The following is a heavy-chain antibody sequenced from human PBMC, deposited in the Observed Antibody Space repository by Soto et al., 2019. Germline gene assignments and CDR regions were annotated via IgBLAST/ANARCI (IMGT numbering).Heavy chain of an antibody. Sequence: PGGSLRLSCAASGFTFSRYDFHWVRQAPGKGLEWVAFISFDGKKKESADSVRGRFTISRDNSANTVYLQMNRLRLEDTAVYYCARAAMLREVIIKGLDPWGQGTLVTVSS. V-gene: IGHV3-30*14. J-gene: IGHJ5*02. CDR3: ARAAMLREVIIKGLDP. CDR1: GFTFSRYD. CDR2: ISFDGKKK. D-gene: IGHD3-10*01.